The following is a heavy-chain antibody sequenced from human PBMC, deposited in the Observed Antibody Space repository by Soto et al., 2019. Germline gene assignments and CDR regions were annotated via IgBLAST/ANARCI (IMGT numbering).Heavy chain of an antibody. CDR3: ANDLGDNLTPLQH. CDR1: GFTFSSYS. V-gene: IGHV3-21*04. CDR2: ISGSSGNI. D-gene: IGHD3-9*01. Sequence: GGSLRLSCAASGFTFSSYSMNWVRQAPGKGLEWVSGISGSSGNIYYADSVKGRFTISRDNAKSTLYLKMNSLRAEDTAVYYCANDLGDNLTPLQHWGQDTLVTVSS. J-gene: IGHJ1*01.